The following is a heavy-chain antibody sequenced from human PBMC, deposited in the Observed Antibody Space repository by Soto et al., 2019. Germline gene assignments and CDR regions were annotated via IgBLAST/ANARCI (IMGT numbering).Heavy chain of an antibody. CDR2: ISYDGSNN. J-gene: IGHJ4*02. CDR1: GFTFSSYA. V-gene: IGHV3-30-3*01. D-gene: IGHD6-13*01. CDR3: ARDIRIYAAADPCGY. Sequence: QVQLVESGGGVVQPGRSLRLSCAASGFTFSSYAMHWVRQAPGKGLEWVAVISYDGSNNYYAASVKGRVTISRDNSKNRRYLQMNSLRAEETAVYYFARDIRIYAAADPCGYWGQGTLVIVCS.